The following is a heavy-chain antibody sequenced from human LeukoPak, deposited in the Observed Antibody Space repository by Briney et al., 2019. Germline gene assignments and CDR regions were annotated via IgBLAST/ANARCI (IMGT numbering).Heavy chain of an antibody. CDR2: IIPIFGTA. CDR3: ARVLLWFGEFSFDY. Sequence: SVTVSCKASGGTFSSYAISWVRQAPGQGLEWMGGIIPIFGTANYARKFQGRVTITADESTSTAYMELSSLRSEDTAVYYCARVLLWFGEFSFDYWGQGTLVTVSS. J-gene: IGHJ4*02. D-gene: IGHD3-10*01. CDR1: GGTFSSYA. V-gene: IGHV1-69*01.